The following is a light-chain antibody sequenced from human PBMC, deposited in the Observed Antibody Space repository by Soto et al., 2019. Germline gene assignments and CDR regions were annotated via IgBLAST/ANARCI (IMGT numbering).Light chain of an antibody. CDR2: DGS. V-gene: IGLV2-23*01. J-gene: IGLJ2*01. CDR1: SSDVGRYIL. Sequence: QSALTQPASVSGSPGQSITISCTGTSSDVGRYILVSWYQQHPGEAPKLMIYDGSKRPSGVSNRFSGSKSGNTASLTISGLQAEDEADYYCSSYAASSTSVVFGGGTKLTVL. CDR3: SSYAASSTSVV.